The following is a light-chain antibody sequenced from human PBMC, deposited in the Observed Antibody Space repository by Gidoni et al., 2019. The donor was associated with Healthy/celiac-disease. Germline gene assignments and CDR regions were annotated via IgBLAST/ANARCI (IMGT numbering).Light chain of an antibody. CDR3: QQCYSTPRT. Sequence: DIQLTQSPSSLSASVGDGVTITCRASRSISSYLTWYQQKPGKAPKLLIYAASTLQSGVPSRFSGSGSGTDFTLTISSLQPEDFATYYCQQCYSTPRTFGQGTKVEIK. CDR1: RSISSY. V-gene: IGKV1-39*01. CDR2: AAS. J-gene: IGKJ4*01.